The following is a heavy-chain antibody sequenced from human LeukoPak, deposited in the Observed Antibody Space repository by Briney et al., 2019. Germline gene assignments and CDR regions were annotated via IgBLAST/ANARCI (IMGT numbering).Heavy chain of an antibody. J-gene: IGHJ4*02. CDR3: ARGGRQLVRGIDY. D-gene: IGHD6-6*01. Sequence: PSETLSLTCAVYGGSFSSYYWSWIRQPPGKGLEWIGEINHSGSTNYNPSLKSRVTISVDTSKNRFSLKLSSVTAADTAVYYCARGGRQLVRGIDYRGQGTLVTVSS. CDR1: GGSFSSYY. V-gene: IGHV4-34*01. CDR2: INHSGST.